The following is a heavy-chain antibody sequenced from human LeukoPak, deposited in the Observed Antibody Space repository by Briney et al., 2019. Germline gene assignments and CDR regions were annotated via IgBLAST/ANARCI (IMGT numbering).Heavy chain of an antibody. Sequence: GGSLRLSCAASGFSFSSCEMNWVRQAPGKGLEWVSYISSSSTTKLYADSVKGRFTISRDNSKNSLYLQTNSLSAEDTAVYYCARGGSTGYDYNAFDIWGQGTMVTVSS. D-gene: IGHD3-16*01. CDR1: GFSFSSCE. V-gene: IGHV3-48*03. CDR3: ARGGSTGYDYNAFDI. J-gene: IGHJ3*02. CDR2: ISSSSTTK.